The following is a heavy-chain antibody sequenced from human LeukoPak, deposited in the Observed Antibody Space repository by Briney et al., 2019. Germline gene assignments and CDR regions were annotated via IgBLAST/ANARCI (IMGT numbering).Heavy chain of an antibody. CDR1: GGSISSYY. CDR2: IYYSGST. J-gene: IGHJ2*01. Sequence: SETLSLTCTVSGGSISSYYWSWIRQPPGKGLEWIGYIYYSGSTNYNPSLKSRVTISVDTSKNQFSLKLSSVTAADTAVYYCAREAPIDWYFDLWGRGTLVTVSS. V-gene: IGHV4-59*12. CDR3: AREAPIDWYFDL.